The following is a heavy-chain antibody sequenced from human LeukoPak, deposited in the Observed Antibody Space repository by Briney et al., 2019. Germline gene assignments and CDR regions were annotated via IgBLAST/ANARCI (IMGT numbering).Heavy chain of an antibody. V-gene: IGHV4-39*07. CDR2: IYYSGST. CDR1: GGSISSSSYY. Sequence: SETLSLTCTVSGGSISSSSYYWGWIRQPPGKGLEWIGSIYYSGSTYYNPSLKSRVTISVDTPKNQFSLKLSSVTAADTAVYYCARDTSGGINWFDPWGQGTLVTVSS. CDR3: ARDTSGGINWFDP. D-gene: IGHD2-15*01. J-gene: IGHJ5*02.